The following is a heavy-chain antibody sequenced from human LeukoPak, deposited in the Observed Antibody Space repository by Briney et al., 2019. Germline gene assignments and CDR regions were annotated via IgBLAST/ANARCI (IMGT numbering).Heavy chain of an antibody. V-gene: IGHV3-23*01. CDR1: GLTFSRYA. D-gene: IGHD5-12*01. CDR2: ISGSGGST. Sequence: PGGSLRLLCGVSGLTFSRYATSWARRAPGKGLEYVSVISGSGGSTSFAECVEGRFTISRDNCKNTLYLQMNSLIAEDTAIYYCAKGGTRAYDYYFDYWGQGTLVTVSS. CDR3: AKGGTRAYDYYFDY. J-gene: IGHJ4*02.